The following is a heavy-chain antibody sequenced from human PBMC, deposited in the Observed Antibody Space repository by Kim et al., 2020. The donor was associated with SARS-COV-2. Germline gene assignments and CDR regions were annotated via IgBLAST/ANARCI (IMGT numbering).Heavy chain of an antibody. CDR1: GYTFTSYG. J-gene: IGHJ4*02. D-gene: IGHD6-13*01. V-gene: IGHV1-18*01. CDR3: ARDSIHNSSWAY. CDR2: ISVYNGNT. Sequence: ASVKVSCKASGYTFTSYGISWVRQAPGQGLEWMGWISVYNGNTNYAQKLQGRVTMTTDTSTSTAYMELRSLRSDDTAVYYCARDSIHNSSWAYWGQGTLVTVSS.